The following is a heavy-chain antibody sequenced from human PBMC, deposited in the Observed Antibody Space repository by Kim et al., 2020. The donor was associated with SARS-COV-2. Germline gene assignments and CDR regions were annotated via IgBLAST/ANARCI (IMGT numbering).Heavy chain of an antibody. CDR3: ARDTRYSTSWYGISPNAYYCAMDV. CDR1: GYTFTNYY. D-gene: IGHD2-2*01. CDR2: INPSGGST. J-gene: IGHJ6*02. Sequence: ASVKVSCKASGYTFTNYYIHWVRQAPGQGLEWMGVINPSGGSTRYPQRFQGRVTMTGDTSTSTDYMQLSSLRSEDTAVYYCARDTRYSTSWYGISPNAYYCAMDVWGQGTTVTVSS. V-gene: IGHV1-46*01.